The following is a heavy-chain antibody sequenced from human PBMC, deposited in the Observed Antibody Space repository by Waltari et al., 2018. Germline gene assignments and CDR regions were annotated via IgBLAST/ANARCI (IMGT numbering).Heavy chain of an antibody. CDR3: ATSVGGVGGRRYFEK. V-gene: IGHV3-7*03. CDR2: QDSPWIEK. D-gene: IGHD3-3*01. CDR1: GFTYSRYW. J-gene: IGHJ4*02. Sequence: EVQLVESGGGLVQPGGSLRLSCVASGFTYSRYWMNWVRQAPGRGVGLGANQDSPWIEKYHVPFVDGRFINPRDNAENSVFLEMDSLRDEATAVYYCATSVGGVGGRRYFEKWGLGMQVSVSS.